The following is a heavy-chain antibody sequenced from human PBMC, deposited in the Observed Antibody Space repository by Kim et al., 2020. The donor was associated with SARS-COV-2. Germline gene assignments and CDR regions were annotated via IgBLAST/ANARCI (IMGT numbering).Heavy chain of an antibody. J-gene: IGHJ3*02. CDR2: IYTSGST. CDR1: GGSISSYY. D-gene: IGHD5-12*01. Sequence: SETLSLTCTVSGGSISSYYWSWIRQPAGKGLEWIGRIYTSGSTNYNPSLKSRVTMSVDTSKNQFSLKLSSVTAADTAVYYCARGGASWLRFGGCYRCAFDIWGQGTMVTVSS. CDR3: ARGGASWLRFGGCYRCAFDI. V-gene: IGHV4-4*07.